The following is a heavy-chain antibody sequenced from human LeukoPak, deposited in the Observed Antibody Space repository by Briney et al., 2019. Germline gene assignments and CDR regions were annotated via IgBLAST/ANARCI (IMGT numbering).Heavy chain of an antibody. Sequence: GGSLRLSCAASGFTFSSYEMNWVRQAPGKGLEWVSYISSSGSTIYYTDSVKGRFSISRDNANNSLYLQMNSLRAEDTAVYYCAKDSDDYYGSGSECDYWGQGTLVTVSS. V-gene: IGHV3-48*03. D-gene: IGHD3-10*01. CDR2: ISSSGSTI. CDR1: GFTFSSYE. J-gene: IGHJ4*02. CDR3: AKDSDDYYGSGSECDY.